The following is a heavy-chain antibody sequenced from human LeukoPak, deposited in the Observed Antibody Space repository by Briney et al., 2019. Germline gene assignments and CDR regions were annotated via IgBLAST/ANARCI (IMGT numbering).Heavy chain of an antibody. CDR3: AGRQYCSSTSCYKDYYYYYMDV. D-gene: IGHD2-2*02. V-gene: IGHV1-69*05. J-gene: IGHJ6*03. CDR2: IIPIFGQA. Sequence: SVKVSCKASGGTFSSYAISWVRQPPEQGLEWMGGIIPIFGQANYAQKFQGRVTITTDESTSTAYMELSSLRSEDTAVYYCAGRQYCSSTSCYKDYYYYYMDVWGKGTTVTVSS. CDR1: GGTFSSYA.